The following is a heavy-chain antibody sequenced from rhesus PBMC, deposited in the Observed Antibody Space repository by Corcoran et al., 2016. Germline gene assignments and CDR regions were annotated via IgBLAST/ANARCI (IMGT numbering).Heavy chain of an antibody. CDR2: SNGHTSHP. J-gene: IGHJ5-1*01. CDR1: GDSISGDKW. V-gene: IGHV4-65*01. CDR3: ARHTPGGGGRTVRFDV. Sequence: QVQLQESGPGLVKPSETLSLTCAVFGDSISGDKWWSWIRQPPGKGLEWIGYSNGHTSHPHYNPSLMCRFTLSTDPSKSQFSLILSSLSAADTAVYFCARHTPGGGGRTVRFDVWGPGILVTVSS. D-gene: IGHD1-14*01.